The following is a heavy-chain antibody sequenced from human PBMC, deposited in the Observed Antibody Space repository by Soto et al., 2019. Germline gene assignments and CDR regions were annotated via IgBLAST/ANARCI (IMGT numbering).Heavy chain of an antibody. CDR1: GGSFSGYY. J-gene: IGHJ5*02. CDR3: ARVRDWFDP. Sequence: ETLSITCAVYGGSFSGYYWNWIRQPPGKGLEWIGEIDHSGYTNYNPSLKSRVTISVDTSKNQFSLRLTSVTAADTAVYYCARVRDWFDPWGQGTLVTVPQ. V-gene: IGHV4-34*01. CDR2: IDHSGYT. D-gene: IGHD3-3*01.